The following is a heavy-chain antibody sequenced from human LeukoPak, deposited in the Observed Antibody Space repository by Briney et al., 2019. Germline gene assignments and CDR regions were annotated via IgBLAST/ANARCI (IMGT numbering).Heavy chain of an antibody. Sequence: GGSLRLSCAASGFTFSSYATSWVRQAPGKGLVWVSRINSDGSNTFYADSVKGRFTISRDNAKNTLYLQMNSLRAEDTAVYHCARSDWFDPWGQGSLVTASS. CDR3: ARSDWFDP. V-gene: IGHV3-74*01. CDR2: INSDGSNT. CDR1: GFTFSSYA. J-gene: IGHJ5*02.